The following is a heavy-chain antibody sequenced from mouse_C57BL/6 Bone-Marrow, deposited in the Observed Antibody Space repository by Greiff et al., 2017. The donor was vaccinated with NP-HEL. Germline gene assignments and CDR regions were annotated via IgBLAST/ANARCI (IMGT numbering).Heavy chain of an antibody. D-gene: IGHD1-1*01. CDR3: ARNFPITTGGFAY. V-gene: IGHV2-2*01. CDR1: GFSLTSYG. J-gene: IGHJ3*01. Sequence: VKLMESGPGLVQPSQSLSITCTVSGFSLTSYGVHWVRQSPGKGLEWLGVIWSGGSTDYNAAFISRLSISKDNSKSQVFFKMNSLQADDTAIYYCARNFPITTGGFAYWGQGTLVTVSA. CDR2: IWSGGST.